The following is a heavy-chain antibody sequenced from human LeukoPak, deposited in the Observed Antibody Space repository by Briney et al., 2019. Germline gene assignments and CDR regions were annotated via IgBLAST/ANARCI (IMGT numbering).Heavy chain of an antibody. CDR1: GFTFSSYS. V-gene: IGHV3-21*01. D-gene: IGHD4-4*01. CDR2: ISSSSSYI. CDR3: ARDFSNYGMDV. Sequence: PGGSLRLSCAASGFTFSSYSMTWVRQAPGKGLEWVSSISSSSSYIYYADSVKGRFTISRDNAKNSLYPQMNSLRAEDTAVYYCARDFSNYGMDVWGQGTTVTVSS. J-gene: IGHJ6*02.